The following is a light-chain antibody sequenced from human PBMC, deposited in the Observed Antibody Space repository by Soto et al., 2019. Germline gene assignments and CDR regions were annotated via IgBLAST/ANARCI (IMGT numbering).Light chain of an antibody. CDR1: QGIGDT. Sequence: APPILSISPGEGATISCRASQGIGDTLAWYQQKPGQTPRLLSYDTSIRATGVPARFSGSVSGTEFTLIISSLKSEDSEVYYCQQYNSWLWRFGLGIKVDIK. CDR3: QQYNSWLWR. V-gene: IGKV3-15*01. CDR2: DTS. J-gene: IGKJ1*01.